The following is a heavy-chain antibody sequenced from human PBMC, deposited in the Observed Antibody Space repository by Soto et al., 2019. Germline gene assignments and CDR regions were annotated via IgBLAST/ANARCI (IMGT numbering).Heavy chain of an antibody. CDR2: ISYSGTT. CDR3: ARSDYGDRYYFDY. J-gene: IGHJ4*02. Sequence: SETLSLTCTVSGGSISSGDYYWSWIRQPPGKGLEWIGYISYSGTTYYKASLKSRLIISLDTFKNQFSLKLSSVTAADTALYYCARSDYGDRYYFDYWGQGTLVTVSS. V-gene: IGHV4-30-4*01. D-gene: IGHD4-17*01. CDR1: GGSISSGDYY.